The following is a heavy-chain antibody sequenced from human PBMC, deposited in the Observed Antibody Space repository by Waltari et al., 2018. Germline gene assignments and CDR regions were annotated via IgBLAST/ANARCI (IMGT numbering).Heavy chain of an antibody. Sequence: EVQVVESGGGLVKSGGSLRLSCTASGFTFSKAWMHWVRQAQGKGLEWVGRSISKIDGGATDYAAPVKDRFTISRDDSKNTLYLQMDSLKTEDTAVYYCTTDQGRIWGQGTVVTVSS. CDR3: TTDQGRI. CDR1: GFTFSKAW. CDR2: SISKIDGGAT. V-gene: IGHV3-15*01. J-gene: IGHJ3*02.